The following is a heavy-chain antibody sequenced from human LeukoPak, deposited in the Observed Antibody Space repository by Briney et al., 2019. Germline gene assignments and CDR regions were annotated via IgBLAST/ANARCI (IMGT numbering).Heavy chain of an antibody. Sequence: SETLSLTCTVSGYSISSGYYWAWIRPPPGKGLEWIGTIYHSGSTYYSPSLKSRVTISVDTSKKQFSLKLSSVTAADTAVYYCARGLQYSYGYTPYYFDYWGQGTLVTVSS. J-gene: IGHJ4*02. CDR2: IYHSGST. CDR3: ARGLQYSYGYTPYYFDY. CDR1: GYSISSGYY. D-gene: IGHD5-18*01. V-gene: IGHV4-38-2*02.